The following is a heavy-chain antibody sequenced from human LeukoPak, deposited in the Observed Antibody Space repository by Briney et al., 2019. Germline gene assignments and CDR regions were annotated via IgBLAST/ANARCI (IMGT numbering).Heavy chain of an antibody. Sequence: ASVKVSCKASRYTFTGYYIHWVRQAPGQGLEWMGWINPNSGGTNYAQKFQGRVTMTRGTSINTAYMELSRLRSDDTAVYYCARAVAAAGTGAEYFQHWGQGTLVTVSS. CDR2: INPNSGGT. J-gene: IGHJ1*01. V-gene: IGHV1-2*02. CDR1: RYTFTGYY. D-gene: IGHD6-13*01. CDR3: ARAVAAAGTGAEYFQH.